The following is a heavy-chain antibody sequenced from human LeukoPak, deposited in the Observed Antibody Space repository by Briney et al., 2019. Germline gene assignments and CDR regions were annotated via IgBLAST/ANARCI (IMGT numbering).Heavy chain of an antibody. CDR1: GFTFSNCG. D-gene: IGHD3-22*01. CDR2: IWYDGTNK. CDR3: ARWYYYESRGYLDY. J-gene: IGHJ4*02. V-gene: IGHV3-33*01. Sequence: HPGGSLRLSCAASGFTFSNCGMHWVRQAPGKGLEWVAVIWYDGTNKYYADSVKSRFTISRDNFKSSLYLQMNSLRAEDTAVYYCARWYYYESRGYLDYWGQGTLVTVSS.